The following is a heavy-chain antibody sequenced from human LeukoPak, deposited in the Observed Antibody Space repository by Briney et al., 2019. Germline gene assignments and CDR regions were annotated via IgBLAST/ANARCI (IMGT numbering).Heavy chain of an antibody. CDR2: INPNSGGT. Sequence: AASVKVSCKASGYTFTGYYMHWVRQAPGQGLEWMGWINPNSGGTNYAQKFQGRVTMTRDTSITTAYMELSRLKSDDTAVYYCAREVDYYDSSDYFPLGYWGRGTLVTVSS. V-gene: IGHV1-2*02. D-gene: IGHD3-22*01. J-gene: IGHJ4*02. CDR1: GYTFTGYY. CDR3: AREVDYYDSSDYFPLGY.